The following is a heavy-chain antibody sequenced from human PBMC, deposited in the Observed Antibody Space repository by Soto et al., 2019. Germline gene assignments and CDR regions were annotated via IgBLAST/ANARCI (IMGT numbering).Heavy chain of an antibody. CDR3: ARDLKEYCSDGKCNWFDP. D-gene: IGHD2-15*01. J-gene: IGHJ5*02. CDR1: GASITTYY. Sequence: ETLSFTCTVSGASITTYYWSWIRQPPGKGLEWIGYISYSGSTDYNPSLKSRVTISFDASKNQISLQVRSATAADAAVYYCARDLKEYCSDGKCNWFDPWGQGTLVTVSS. CDR2: ISYSGST. V-gene: IGHV4-59*01.